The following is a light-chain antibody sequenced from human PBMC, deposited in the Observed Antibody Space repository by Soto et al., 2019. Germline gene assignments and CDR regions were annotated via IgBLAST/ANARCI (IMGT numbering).Light chain of an antibody. J-gene: IGKJ4*01. Sequence: EIVLTQSPGTLSMSPVERATLSCMASQSVSSYLAWYQQKPGQAPRLLIYDASNRATGIPARFSGSGSGTDFTLTISSLEPEDFAVYYCQQRSNWPLLTFGGGTKVDIK. V-gene: IGKV3-11*01. CDR1: QSVSSY. CDR2: DAS. CDR3: QQRSNWPLLT.